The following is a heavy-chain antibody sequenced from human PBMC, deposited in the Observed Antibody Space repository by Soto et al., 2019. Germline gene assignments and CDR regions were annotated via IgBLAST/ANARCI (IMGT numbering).Heavy chain of an antibody. CDR2: MNPNSGNT. CDR1: GYTFTSYD. V-gene: IGHV1-8*01. D-gene: IGHD1-26*01. CDR3: ATEKVGGVDY. Sequence: QVQLVQSGAAVKKPGASVKVSCKASGYTFTSYDINWVRHATGQVLEWMGWMNPNSGNTDYAQKLQGRVTMTRNTTISTSYMELSRLRSEATVVYYSATEKVGGVDYWGQGTLVTVSS. J-gene: IGHJ4*02.